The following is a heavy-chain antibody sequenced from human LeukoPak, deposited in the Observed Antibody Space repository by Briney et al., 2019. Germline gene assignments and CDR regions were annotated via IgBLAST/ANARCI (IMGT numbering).Heavy chain of an antibody. CDR2: INHSGRT. D-gene: IGHD5-12*01. V-gene: IGHV4-34*01. CDR3: ARGTEDSGYAPPVSLDF. Sequence: SETLSLTCAVYGGSFSGYFRSWIRQPPGKGLEWIGEINHSGRTNHNPSLKSRVTISVDTSKNQFSLNLSSVTAADTAVYYCARGTEDSGYAPPVSLDFWGQGTLVTVSS. J-gene: IGHJ4*02. CDR1: GGSFSGYF.